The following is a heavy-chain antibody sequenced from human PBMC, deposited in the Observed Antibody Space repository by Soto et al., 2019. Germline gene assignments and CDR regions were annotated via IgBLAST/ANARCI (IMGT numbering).Heavy chain of an antibody. Sequence: GGSLRLSCAASGFTFSSYGMHWVRQAPGKGLEWVAVIWYDGSNKYYADSVKGRFTISRDNSKNTLYLQMNSLRAEDTAVYYCAREMDEVVVAATLFDYWGQGTLVTVSS. J-gene: IGHJ4*02. CDR3: AREMDEVVVAATLFDY. CDR1: GFTFSSYG. D-gene: IGHD2-15*01. CDR2: IWYDGSNK. V-gene: IGHV3-33*01.